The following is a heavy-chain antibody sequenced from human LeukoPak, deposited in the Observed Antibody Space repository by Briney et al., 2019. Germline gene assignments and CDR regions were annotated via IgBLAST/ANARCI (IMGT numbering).Heavy chain of an antibody. Sequence: GGSLRLSCAASGFTFTSYAMSWVRQAPGQGLEWVSAISGTGGTTSYADSVKGRFTISRANYKNTLYLQIHSLRAEDTAVYYGAKALGSIVVTTTDCWGQGTLVTVSS. V-gene: IGHV3-23*01. CDR2: ISGTGGTT. CDR1: GFTFTSYA. J-gene: IGHJ4*02. D-gene: IGHD5-12*01. CDR3: AKALGSIVVTTTDC.